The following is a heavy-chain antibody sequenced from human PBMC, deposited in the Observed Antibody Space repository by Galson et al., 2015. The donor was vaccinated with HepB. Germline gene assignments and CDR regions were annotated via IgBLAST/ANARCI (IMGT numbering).Heavy chain of an antibody. CDR2: IYHSGST. CDR3: ARDSRIAAAGTPEY. Sequence: ETLSLTCTVSGYSISSGYYWGWIRQPPGKGLEWIGSIYHSGSTYYNPSLKSRVTISVDTSKNQFSLKLSSVTAADTAVYYCARDSRIAAAGTPEYWGQGTLVTVSS. D-gene: IGHD6-13*01. V-gene: IGHV4-38-2*02. J-gene: IGHJ4*02. CDR1: GYSISSGYY.